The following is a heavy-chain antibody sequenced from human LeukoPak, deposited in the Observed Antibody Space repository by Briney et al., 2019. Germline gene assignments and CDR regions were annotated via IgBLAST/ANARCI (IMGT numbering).Heavy chain of an antibody. CDR1: GFTFDDYT. V-gene: IGHV3-11*01. J-gene: IGHJ4*02. Sequence: GGSLRLSCAASGFTFDDYTMHWVRQAPGKGLEWVSYISSSGSTIYYADSVKGRFTISRDNAKNSLYLQMNSLRAEDTAVYYCARVRSPYYDSSGYYANWGQGTLVTVSS. D-gene: IGHD3-22*01. CDR2: ISSSGSTI. CDR3: ARVRSPYYDSSGYYAN.